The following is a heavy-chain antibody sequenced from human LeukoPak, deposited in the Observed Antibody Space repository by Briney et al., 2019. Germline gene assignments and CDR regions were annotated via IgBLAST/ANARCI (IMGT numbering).Heavy chain of an antibody. V-gene: IGHV1-2*02. Sequence: GASVKVSCKASGYTFTSYYMHWVRQAPGQGLEWMGWINPNSGGTNYAQKFQGRVTMTRDTSISTAYMEPSRLRSDDTAVYYCARDLAVSSSWYVAYWGQGTLVTVSS. CDR1: GYTFTSYY. D-gene: IGHD6-13*01. CDR3: ARDLAVSSSWYVAY. J-gene: IGHJ4*02. CDR2: INPNSGGT.